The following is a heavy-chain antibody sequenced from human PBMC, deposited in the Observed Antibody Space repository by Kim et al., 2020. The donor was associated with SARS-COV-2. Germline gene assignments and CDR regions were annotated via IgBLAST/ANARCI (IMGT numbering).Heavy chain of an antibody. V-gene: IGHV4-39*01. J-gene: IGHJ4*02. D-gene: IGHD4-17*01. CDR3: ARHRRGYGGNSDY. Sequence: YNPSLKSRVTISVDTSKNQFSLKLSSVTAADTAVYYCARHRRGYGGNSDYWGQGTLVTVSS.